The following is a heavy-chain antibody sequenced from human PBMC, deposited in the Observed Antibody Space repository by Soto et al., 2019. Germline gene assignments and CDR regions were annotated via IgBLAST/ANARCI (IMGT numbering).Heavy chain of an antibody. D-gene: IGHD3-22*01. CDR1: GFTVSSYA. J-gene: IGHJ3*02. CDR3: AKGYYDSSGYYFSAFDI. V-gene: IGHV3-23*01. Sequence: GGSLRLSCAASGFTVSSYAMSWVRQAPGKGLEWVSAISGSGGSTYYADSVKGRFTISRDNSKNTLYLQMNNLRAEDTAVYYCAKGYYDSSGYYFSAFDIWGQGTMVTVSS. CDR2: ISGSGGST.